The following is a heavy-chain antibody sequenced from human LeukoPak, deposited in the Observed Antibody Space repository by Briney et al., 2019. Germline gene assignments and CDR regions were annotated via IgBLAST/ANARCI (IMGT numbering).Heavy chain of an antibody. CDR2: INNRGST. CDR3: ARGRGPELVRKDGYNVFDY. J-gene: IGHJ4*02. D-gene: IGHD5-24*01. Sequence: PSQTLSLTCAVYGGSSSGYYWSSSRQPPGKGGGWVGEINNRGSTNYNPSLKSRVTISVDTSKTHFSLKLSSVTAADTAVYYCARGRGPELVRKDGYNVFDYWGQGTLVTVSS. CDR1: GGSSSGYY. V-gene: IGHV4-34*01.